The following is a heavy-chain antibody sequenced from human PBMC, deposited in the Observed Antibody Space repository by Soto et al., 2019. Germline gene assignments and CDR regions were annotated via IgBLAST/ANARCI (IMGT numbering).Heavy chain of an antibody. CDR1: GFTFSSYA. J-gene: IGHJ4*02. CDR2: ISYSGVST. Sequence: GGVPRLSCAASGFTFSSYAMTWVRQAPGKGLEWVSAISYSGVSTYYADSVKGRFTISRDSSENTLSLQMNSLRVDDTAVYYCARTRGYSDYDLDYWGQGTLVTVSS. CDR3: ARTRGYSDYDLDY. D-gene: IGHD5-12*01. V-gene: IGHV3-23*01.